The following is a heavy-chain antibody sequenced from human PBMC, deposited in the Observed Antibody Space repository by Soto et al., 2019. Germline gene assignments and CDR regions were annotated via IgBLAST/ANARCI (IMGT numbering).Heavy chain of an antibody. J-gene: IGHJ5*02. CDR1: GGAFSSYA. Sequence: ASVKVSCKASGGAFSSYAISWVRQAPGQGLEWMGGIIPIFGTANYAQKFQGRVTITADESTSTAYMELSSLRSEDTAVYYCAREYCRGGSCYTGYPDKYNWFDPWGQGTLVTVSS. D-gene: IGHD2-15*01. V-gene: IGHV1-69*13. CDR2: IIPIFGTA. CDR3: AREYCRGGSCYTGYPDKYNWFDP.